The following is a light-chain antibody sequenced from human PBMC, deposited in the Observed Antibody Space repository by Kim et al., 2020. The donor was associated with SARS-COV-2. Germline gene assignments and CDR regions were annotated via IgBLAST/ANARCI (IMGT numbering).Light chain of an antibody. CDR3: AAWDDSLSGVV. V-gene: IGLV1-44*01. CDR2: SND. CDR1: RSNIGNNV. Sequence: QSVLTQPPSASGTPGQRVTISCCGSRSNIGNNVVNWYQQVPGTAPKLLIYSNDHRPSGVPDRFSGSKSGTSASLAISGLQSEDEADYYCAAWDDSLSGVVFGGGTQLTVL. J-gene: IGLJ2*01.